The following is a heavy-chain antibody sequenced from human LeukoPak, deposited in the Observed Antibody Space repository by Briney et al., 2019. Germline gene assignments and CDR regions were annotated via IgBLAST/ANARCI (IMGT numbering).Heavy chain of an antibody. CDR2: FDPEDGET. V-gene: IGHV1-24*01. CDR3: ATVEQQLVFLGAFDI. D-gene: IGHD6-13*01. Sequence: ASVKVSCKVSGYTLTELSMHWVRQAPGKGLEWMGGFDPEDGETIYAQKFQGRVTMTEDTSTDTAYMELSSLRSEDTAVYYCATVEQQLVFLGAFDIWGQGTMVTASS. CDR1: GYTLTELS. J-gene: IGHJ3*02.